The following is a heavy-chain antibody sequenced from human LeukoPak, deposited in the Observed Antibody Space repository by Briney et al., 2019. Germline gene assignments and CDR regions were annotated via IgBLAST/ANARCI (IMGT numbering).Heavy chain of an antibody. CDR2: IYHSRST. Sequence: EPSDTLSLTCDVSGYSISRSNWWGWIRQPPGKGLEWIGYIYHSRSTYYNPSLRSRVTMSQDTSKNQFSLKLSSVTAVGTAVYYCARDPYDSSGYYYHWFDPWGQGTLVTVSS. CDR1: GYSISRSNW. J-gene: IGHJ5*02. V-gene: IGHV4-28*03. CDR3: ARDPYDSSGYYYHWFDP. D-gene: IGHD3-22*01.